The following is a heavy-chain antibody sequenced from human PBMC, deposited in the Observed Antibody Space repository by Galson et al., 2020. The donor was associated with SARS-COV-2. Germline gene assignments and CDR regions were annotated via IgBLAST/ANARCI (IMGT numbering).Heavy chain of an antibody. Sequence: SVKVSCKASGGTFSSYAISWVRQAPGQGLEWMGGIIPIFGTANYAQKFPGRVTITADESTSTAYLELSSLRSGDTAVYYWARMPGGGGVAASDAFDIWGQGTMVTVSS. CDR2: IIPIFGTA. V-gene: IGHV1-69*13. CDR1: GGTFSSYA. J-gene: IGHJ3*02. D-gene: IGHD2-15*01. CDR3: ARMPGGGGVAASDAFDI.